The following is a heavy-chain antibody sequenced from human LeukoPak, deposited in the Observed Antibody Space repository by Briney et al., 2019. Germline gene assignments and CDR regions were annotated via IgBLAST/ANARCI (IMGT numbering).Heavy chain of an antibody. CDR2: ISSSSSYI. Sequence: GGSLRLSCAASGFTFSSYSMNWVRQAPGKGLEWVSSISSSSSYIYYADSVKGRFTISRDNSKNTLYLQMNSLRAEDTAVYYCAKLTSGTTPVVAFDIWGQGTMVTVSS. CDR1: GFTFSSYS. V-gene: IGHV3-21*04. CDR3: AKLTSGTTPVVAFDI. J-gene: IGHJ3*02. D-gene: IGHD1-1*01.